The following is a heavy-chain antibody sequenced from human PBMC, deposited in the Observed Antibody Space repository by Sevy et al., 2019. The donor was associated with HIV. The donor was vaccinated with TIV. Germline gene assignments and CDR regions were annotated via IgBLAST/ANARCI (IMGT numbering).Heavy chain of an antibody. Sequence: GGYLRLSCTGSGFAFSDYALSWVRQAPGKGLEWVGFIRNNEYNGTTEYAASVKGRFFISRDDSKSVAYLGMNSLKTADAGLYYCTRSVTTIYWGRGTLVAVSS. D-gene: IGHD4-4*01. V-gene: IGHV3-49*04. CDR2: IRNNEYNGTT. CDR1: GFAFSDYA. J-gene: IGHJ4*02. CDR3: TRSVTTIY.